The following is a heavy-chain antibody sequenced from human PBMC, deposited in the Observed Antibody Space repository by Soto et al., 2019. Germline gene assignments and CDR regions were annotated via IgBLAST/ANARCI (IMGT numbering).Heavy chain of an antibody. V-gene: IGHV2-5*02. Sequence: QITLKESGPPLVKPTQTLTLTCTFSGFSLSTSGVGVGWIRQPPRKALEWLALIYWDDDKRYSPSLKSRLTSPKDTSKNQVVLTMTNMDPVDTATYYCAHHGYYSYGLDVWGQGTTVTVSS. CDR2: IYWDDDK. CDR1: GFSLSTSGVG. J-gene: IGHJ6*02. CDR3: AHHGYYSYGLDV.